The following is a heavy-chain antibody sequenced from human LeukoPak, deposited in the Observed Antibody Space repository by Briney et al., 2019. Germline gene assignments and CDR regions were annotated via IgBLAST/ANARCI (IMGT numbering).Heavy chain of an antibody. D-gene: IGHD3-22*01. Sequence: SETLSLTCTVSGGSISSSSYYWGWIRQPPGKGLEWIGTIYYSGSTYYNPSLKSRVTISVDTSKNQFSLKLSSVTAADTAVYYCARLYYYDNSGYYYVGGSFDYWGQGTLVTVSS. J-gene: IGHJ4*02. CDR2: IYYSGST. CDR3: ARLYYYDNSGYYYVGGSFDY. CDR1: GGSISSSSYY. V-gene: IGHV4-39*01.